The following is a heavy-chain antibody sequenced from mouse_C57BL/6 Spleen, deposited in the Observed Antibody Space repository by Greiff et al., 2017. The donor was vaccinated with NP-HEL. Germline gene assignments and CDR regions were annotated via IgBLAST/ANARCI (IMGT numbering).Heavy chain of an antibody. J-gene: IGHJ3*01. CDR2: IYPASGST. CDR1: GYTFTSYW. Sequence: QVQLQQPGAELVKPGASVKMSCKASGYTFTSYWMTWVKQRPGQGLEWIGEIYPASGSTNYNEKFKGKATLTVDTSSSTAYMQLSSLTSEDSAVYYCARRRLRLGFAYWGQGTLVTVSA. V-gene: IGHV1-55*01. CDR3: ARRRLRLGFAY. D-gene: IGHD3-2*02.